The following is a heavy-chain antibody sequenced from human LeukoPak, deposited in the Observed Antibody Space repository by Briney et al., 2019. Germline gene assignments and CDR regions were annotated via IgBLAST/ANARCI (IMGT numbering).Heavy chain of an antibody. V-gene: IGHV3-53*01. CDR2: FYSGGDR. CDR3: AKDPRPSAYYYYMDV. J-gene: IGHJ6*03. Sequence: GGSLRLSCAASGFTVSSNYMSWVRQAPGKGLEWVSVFYSGGDRYYADSVKGRFTISRDNSKNTLYLQMNSLRAEDTAVYYCAKDPRPSAYYYYMDVWGKGTTVTVSS. CDR1: GFTVSSNY.